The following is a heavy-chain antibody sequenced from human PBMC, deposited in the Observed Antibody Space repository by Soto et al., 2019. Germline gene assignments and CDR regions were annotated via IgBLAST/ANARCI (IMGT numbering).Heavy chain of an antibody. D-gene: IGHD3-10*01. J-gene: IGHJ5*02. Sequence: QVQLVQSGAEVKKPGASVKVSCKASGYTFTSYGISWVRQAPGQGLEWMGWISAYNGNTNYAQKLQGRVTMTTDTSTSTAYMELRSLRSDDTAVYYCARVASITMVRGVPYNWFDPCGQGTLVTVSS. V-gene: IGHV1-18*01. CDR2: ISAYNGNT. CDR3: ARVASITMVRGVPYNWFDP. CDR1: GYTFTSYG.